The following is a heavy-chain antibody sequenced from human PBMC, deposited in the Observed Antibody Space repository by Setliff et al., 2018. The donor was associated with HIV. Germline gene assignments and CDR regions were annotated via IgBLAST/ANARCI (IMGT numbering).Heavy chain of an antibody. V-gene: IGHV4-61*08. CDR1: GDSITTGVYY. Sequence: SETLSLTCTVSGDSITTGVYYWSWIRQPPGKGLEWVGYVYYNGDTNYNPSLNSRITVSVDTSRSQFSLKLNSVTAADTAVYYCARTFNSGYLSYAFDIWGQGTMVTVSS. D-gene: IGHD3-22*01. CDR2: VYYNGDT. J-gene: IGHJ3*02. CDR3: ARTFNSGYLSYAFDI.